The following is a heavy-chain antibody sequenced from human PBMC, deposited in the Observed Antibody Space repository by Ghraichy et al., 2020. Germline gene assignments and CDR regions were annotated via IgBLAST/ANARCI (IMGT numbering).Heavy chain of an antibody. J-gene: IGHJ3*02. CDR2: ISSSSSYI. CDR1: GFTFSSYS. Sequence: ESLNISCAASGFTFSSYSMNWVRQAPGKGLEWVSSISSSSSYIYYADSVKGRFTISRDNAKNSLYLQMNSLRAEDTAVYYCARDLFYYETAFDIWGQGTMVTVSS. V-gene: IGHV3-21*01. CDR3: ARDLFYYETAFDI. D-gene: IGHD3-22*01.